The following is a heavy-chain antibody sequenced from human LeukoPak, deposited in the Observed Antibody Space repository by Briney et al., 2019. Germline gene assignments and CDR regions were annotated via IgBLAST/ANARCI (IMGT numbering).Heavy chain of an antibody. V-gene: IGHV3-7*01. CDR2: IKQDGSEK. CDR3: ARMVRESDY. D-gene: IGHD3-10*01. J-gene: IGHJ4*02. CDR1: GFTFSYFW. Sequence: GGSLRLSCAASGFTFSYFWMSWVRQAPGKGLEWVANIKQDGSEKYYVDSVKGRFTISRDNAKNSLYLEMNSLRVEDTAVYYCARMVRESDYWGQGTLVTVSP.